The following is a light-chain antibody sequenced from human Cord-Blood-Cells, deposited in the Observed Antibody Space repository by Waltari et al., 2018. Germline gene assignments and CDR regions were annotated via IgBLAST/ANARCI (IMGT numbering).Light chain of an antibody. V-gene: IGKV3D-20*01. CDR2: DAS. Sequence: EIVLTQSPATLSLSPGERATLSCGASQSVSSSYLAWYQQKPGLAPRLLLYDASSRATVIPDRFSGSGSGTDFTLTISRLEPEDFAVYYCQQYGSSPITFGQGTRLEIK. CDR3: QQYGSSPIT. CDR1: QSVSSSY. J-gene: IGKJ5*01.